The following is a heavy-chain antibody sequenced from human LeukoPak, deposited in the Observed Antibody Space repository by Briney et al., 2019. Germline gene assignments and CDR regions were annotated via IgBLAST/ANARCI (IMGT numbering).Heavy chain of an antibody. CDR3: ARVVAAAALWYFDL. Sequence: SETLSLTCTVSGGSMTNYYWSWIRQPPGKGLEWIGYIYYSGSTNYNPSLKSRVTISVDTSKNQFSLKLSSVTAADTAVYYCARVVAAAALWYFDLWGRGTLVTVSS. J-gene: IGHJ2*01. CDR1: GGSMTNYY. D-gene: IGHD6-13*01. V-gene: IGHV4-59*01. CDR2: IYYSGST.